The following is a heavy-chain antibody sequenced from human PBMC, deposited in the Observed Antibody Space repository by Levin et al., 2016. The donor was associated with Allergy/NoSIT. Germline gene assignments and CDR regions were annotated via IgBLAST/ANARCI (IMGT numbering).Heavy chain of an antibody. Sequence: SETLSLTCTVSGGSISSYYWSWIRQPPGKGLEWIGYIYYSGSTNYNPSLKSRVTISVDTSKNQFSLKLSSVTAADTAVYYCARHVAVGYDFWSGYYTGEGFSGWFDPWGQGTLVTVSS. CDR3: ARHVAVGYDFWSGYYTGEGFSGWFDP. V-gene: IGHV4-59*08. CDR1: GGSISSYY. CDR2: IYYSGST. J-gene: IGHJ5*02. D-gene: IGHD3-3*01.